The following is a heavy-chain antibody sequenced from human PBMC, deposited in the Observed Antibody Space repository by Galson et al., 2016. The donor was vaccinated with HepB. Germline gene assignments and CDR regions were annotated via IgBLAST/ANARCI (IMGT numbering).Heavy chain of an antibody. CDR3: TVGYCSGGGCCYDDAFYI. V-gene: IGHV3-15*01. CDR1: GFTFNNAW. J-gene: IGHJ3*02. CDR2: IKSKTDGGTT. Sequence: SLRLSCAASGFTFNNAWMTWVRQGPGKGLEWIGRIKSKTDGGTTDYAAPVKGRSTISRDDSQNTVYLQMTSLKTEDTALYYCTVGYCSGGGCCYDDAFYIWGHGTMVTVSS. D-gene: IGHD2-15*01.